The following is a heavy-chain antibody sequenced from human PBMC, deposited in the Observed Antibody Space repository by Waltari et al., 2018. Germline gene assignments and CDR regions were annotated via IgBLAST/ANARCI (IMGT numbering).Heavy chain of an antibody. CDR1: GFTFSSYA. D-gene: IGHD3-3*01. CDR3: ARAVTILRDAFDI. CDR2: ISYDGSNK. J-gene: IGHJ3*02. V-gene: IGHV3-30-3*01. Sequence: QVQLVESGGGVVQPGRSLRLSCAASGFTFSSYAMHWVRQAPGKGLEWVACISYDGSNKYYADSVKGRFTISRDNSKNTLYLQMNSLRAEDTAVYYCARAVTILRDAFDIWGQGTMVTVSS.